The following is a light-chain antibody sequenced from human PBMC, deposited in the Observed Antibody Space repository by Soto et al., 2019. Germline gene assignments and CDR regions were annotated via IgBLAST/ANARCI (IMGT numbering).Light chain of an antibody. CDR1: QSVLYSSNNKDY. CDR2: WAS. J-gene: IGKJ2*01. V-gene: IGKV4-1*01. CDR3: QQYYSIPPT. Sequence: DIVMTQSPDSLAVSLGEKATINCKSSQSVLYSSNNKDYLAWYQQKLGQPPKLLIYWASTRESGVPDRFSGSRSGTDFTLTISSLQAEDVAVYYCQQYYSIPPTFGQGTKLEIK.